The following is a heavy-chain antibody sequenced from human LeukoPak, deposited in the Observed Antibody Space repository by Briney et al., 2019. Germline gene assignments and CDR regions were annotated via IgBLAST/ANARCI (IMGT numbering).Heavy chain of an antibody. CDR3: ARRPLGDSYSYQMDV. CDR2: IYPGDSDT. D-gene: IGHD3-16*01. CDR1: GYTFTSYW. V-gene: IGHV5-51*01. J-gene: IGHJ6*03. Sequence: GESLKISCKASGYTFTSYWIAWVRQMPGKGLEWMGIIYPGDSDTRYSPSFQGQVTFSADKSISTAYVQWSSLKASDTAMYYCARRPLGDSYSYQMDVWGKGTTVTVSS.